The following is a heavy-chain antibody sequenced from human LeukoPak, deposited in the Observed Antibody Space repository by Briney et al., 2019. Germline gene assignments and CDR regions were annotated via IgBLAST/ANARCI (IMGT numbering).Heavy chain of an antibody. J-gene: IGHJ4*02. CDR1: GFSFTNVW. CDR3: TTGIDYGGGY. V-gene: IGHV3-15*07. CDR2: IKNKDEGEKT. Sequence: GGSLRLSCAVSGFSFTNVWMNWVRQAPGKGLEWVGRIKNKDEGEKTDYAAPVKGRFTISRDDTKAILFLQMNSLKMEDTAIYYCTTGIDYGGGYWGQGTLVSGSS. D-gene: IGHD3-16*01.